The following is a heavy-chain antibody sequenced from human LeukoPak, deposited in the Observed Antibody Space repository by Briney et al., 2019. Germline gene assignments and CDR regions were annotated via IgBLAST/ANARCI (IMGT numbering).Heavy chain of an antibody. D-gene: IGHD2-15*01. V-gene: IGHV3-9*01. CDR1: GFTFDDYA. J-gene: IGHJ4*02. CDR2: ISWNSGSI. Sequence: GGSLRLSCAASGFTFDDYAMHWVRQAPGKGLEWVSGISWNSGSIGYADSVKGRFTISRDNAKNSLFLQMNSLRPGDTALYYCAKANMPVILTSGADYWGQGTLVTVSS. CDR3: AKANMPVILTSGADY.